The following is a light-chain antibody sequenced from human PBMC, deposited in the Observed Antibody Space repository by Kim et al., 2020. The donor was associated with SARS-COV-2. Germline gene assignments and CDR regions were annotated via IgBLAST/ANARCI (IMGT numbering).Light chain of an antibody. CDR2: DVS. CDR1: SIDVGGYNY. V-gene: IGLV2-11*01. CDR3: CSYAGSWV. Sequence: PGQSFTISCTGTSIDVGGYNYVSWYQQHPGKAPKLMIYDVSKRPSGVPDRFSGSKSGNTASLTISGLQAEDEADYYCCSYAGSWVFGGGTQLTVL. J-gene: IGLJ3*02.